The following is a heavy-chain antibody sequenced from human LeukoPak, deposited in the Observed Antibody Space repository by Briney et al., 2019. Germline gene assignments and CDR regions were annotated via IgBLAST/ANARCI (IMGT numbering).Heavy chain of an antibody. CDR1: GYSFTSNW. Sequence: GESLKISCKGSGYSFTSNWIGCGRQMPGKGLVGRGIIYPGDSDTRYSPSFQGRVTISADNSISTAYLQWSSLKASDTAMYYCARRSAMVDYYYMDVWGKGTTVTVSS. V-gene: IGHV5-51*01. D-gene: IGHD5-18*01. CDR2: IYPGDSDT. CDR3: ARRSAMVDYYYMDV. J-gene: IGHJ6*03.